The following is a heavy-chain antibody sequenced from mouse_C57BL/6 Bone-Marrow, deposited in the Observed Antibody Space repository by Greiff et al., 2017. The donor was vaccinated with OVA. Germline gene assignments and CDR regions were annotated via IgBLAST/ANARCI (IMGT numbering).Heavy chain of an antibody. V-gene: IGHV5-15*01. CDR2: ISNLAYSI. Sequence: DVKLVESGGGLVQPGGSLKLSCAASGFTFSDYGMAWVRQAPRKGPEWVACISNLAYSIYYAETVTGRVTFSRENAKNTLYLELSSLRSEDTAMYYCATGDYYSNPAWFAYWGQGTLVTVSA. J-gene: IGHJ3*01. CDR1: GFTFSDYG. D-gene: IGHD2-5*01. CDR3: ATGDYYSNPAWFAY.